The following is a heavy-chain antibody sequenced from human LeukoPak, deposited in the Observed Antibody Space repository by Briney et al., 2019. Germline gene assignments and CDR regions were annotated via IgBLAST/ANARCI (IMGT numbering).Heavy chain of an antibody. Sequence: ASVKVSCKASGGTFSSYAISWVRQAPGQGLEWMGGIIPIFGTANYAQKFQGRVTITADESTSTAYMELSSLRSEDTAVYYCAGDQGGNSVYYFDYGGQGTLVTVSS. V-gene: IGHV1-69*13. CDR2: IIPIFGTA. CDR1: GGTFSSYA. J-gene: IGHJ4*02. D-gene: IGHD4-23*01. CDR3: AGDQGGNSVYYFDY.